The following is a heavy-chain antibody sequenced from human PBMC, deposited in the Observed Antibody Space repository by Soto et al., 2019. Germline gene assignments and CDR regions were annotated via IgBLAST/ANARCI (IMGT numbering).Heavy chain of an antibody. D-gene: IGHD5-18*01. J-gene: IGHJ4*02. CDR1: GFTFSSYA. Sequence: GGSLRLSCAASGFTFSSYAMHWVRQAPGKGLEWVAVISYDVSNKYYADSVKGRFTISRDNSKNTLYLQMNSLRAEDTAVYYCARDFDTAMLIYYFDYWGQGTLVTVSS. CDR3: ARDFDTAMLIYYFDY. V-gene: IGHV3-30-3*01. CDR2: ISYDVSNK.